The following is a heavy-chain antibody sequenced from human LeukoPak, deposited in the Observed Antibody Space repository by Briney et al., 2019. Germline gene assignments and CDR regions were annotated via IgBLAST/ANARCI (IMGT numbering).Heavy chain of an antibody. D-gene: IGHD3-22*01. CDR1: GFTFNKSP. V-gene: IGHV3-23*01. CDR3: AKVPGYYDSSGSFDY. J-gene: IGHJ4*02. Sequence: PGGSLRLSCAASGFTFNKSPMNWVRQAPGKGLEWVSAISGSGGSTYYADSVKGRFTISRDNSKNTLYLQMNSLRAEDTAVYYCAKVPGYYDSSGSFDYWGQGTLVTVSS. CDR2: ISGSGGST.